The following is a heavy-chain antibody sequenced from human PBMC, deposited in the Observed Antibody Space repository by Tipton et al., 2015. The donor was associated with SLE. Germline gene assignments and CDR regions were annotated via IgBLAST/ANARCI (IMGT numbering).Heavy chain of an antibody. Sequence: TLSLTCTVSGASTGSSYWTWFRQPPGKGLEWIGEINYSGNTNYNPSLKSRVSMSIDRTKEQFSLRLNSVTAADTAVYYCARARQWLVGDYWGQGALVIVSS. CDR3: ARARQWLVGDY. CDR2: INYSGNT. V-gene: IGHV4-59*12. CDR1: GASTGSSY. J-gene: IGHJ4*02. D-gene: IGHD6-19*01.